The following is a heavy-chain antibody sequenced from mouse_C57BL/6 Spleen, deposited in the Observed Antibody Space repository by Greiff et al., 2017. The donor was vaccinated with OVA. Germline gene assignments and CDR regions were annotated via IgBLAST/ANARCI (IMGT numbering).Heavy chain of an antibody. Sequence: EVKLMESEGGLVQPGSSMKLSCTASGFTFSDYYMAWVRQVPEKGLEWVANINYDGSSTYYLDSLKSRFIISRDNAKNILYLQMSSLKSEDTATYYCARGLYGNWDAMDYWGQGTSVTVSS. V-gene: IGHV5-16*01. CDR3: ARGLYGNWDAMDY. CDR2: INYDGSST. CDR1: GFTFSDYY. D-gene: IGHD2-10*02. J-gene: IGHJ4*01.